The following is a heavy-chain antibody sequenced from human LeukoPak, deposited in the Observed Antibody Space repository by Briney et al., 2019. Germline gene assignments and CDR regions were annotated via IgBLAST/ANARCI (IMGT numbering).Heavy chain of an antibody. V-gene: IGHV3-7*01. J-gene: IGHJ6*01. CDR3: ARMSLVRGVYFYGMDV. Sequence: GGSLRLSCAASGFTSSSYWMTWVRQAPGKGLEWVANIKQDGSEQYYVDSVKGRFTISRDNAKNSLYLQMNSLRAEDTAVYYCARMSLVRGVYFYGMDVWGQGTTVTVSS. CDR2: IKQDGSEQ. CDR1: GFTSSSYW. D-gene: IGHD3-10*01.